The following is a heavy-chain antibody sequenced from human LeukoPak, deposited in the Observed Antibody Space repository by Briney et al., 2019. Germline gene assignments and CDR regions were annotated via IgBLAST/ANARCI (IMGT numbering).Heavy chain of an antibody. CDR2: MNPNSDNT. CDR1: GYTFTSYD. D-gene: IGHD3-22*01. Sequence: GASVKVSCKASGYTFTSYDINWVRQATGQGLEWMGWMNPNSDNTGYAQKFQGRVTMTRNTSISTAYMELSSLRSEDTAVYYCARVADYYDSSGYYQDLAEYFQHWGQGTLVTVSS. J-gene: IGHJ1*01. V-gene: IGHV1-8*01. CDR3: ARVADYYDSSGYYQDLAEYFQH.